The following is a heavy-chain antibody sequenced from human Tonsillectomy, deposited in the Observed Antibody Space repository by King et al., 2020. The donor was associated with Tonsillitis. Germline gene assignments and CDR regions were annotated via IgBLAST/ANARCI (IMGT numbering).Heavy chain of an antibody. J-gene: IGHJ3*02. CDR3: ARLAGGDSSGYPHDAFDI. Sequence: QLQESGPGLVKPSETLSLTCTVSRGSISSYYWSWIRQPPGKGLDWIGYIYDTGSTNYNPSLKSRGTISVDTSKNQFSLKLSSVTAADTAVYYCARLAGGDSSGYPHDAFDIWGQGTMVTVSS. CDR1: RGSISSYY. CDR2: IYDTGST. D-gene: IGHD3-22*01. V-gene: IGHV4-59*08.